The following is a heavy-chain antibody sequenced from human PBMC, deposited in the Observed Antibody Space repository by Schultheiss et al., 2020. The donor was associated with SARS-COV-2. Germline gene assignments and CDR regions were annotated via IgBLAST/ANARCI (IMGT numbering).Heavy chain of an antibody. Sequence: SQTLSLTCPVSGGSISSGGYYWSWIRQHPGKGLEWIGYIYYSGSTYYNPSLKSRVTISVDTSKNQFSLKLSSVTAADTAVYYCARRVECSGGSCYTDWFDPWGQGTLVTVSS. J-gene: IGHJ5*02. D-gene: IGHD2-15*01. CDR2: IYYSGST. CDR1: GGSISSGGYY. CDR3: ARRVECSGGSCYTDWFDP. V-gene: IGHV4-31*03.